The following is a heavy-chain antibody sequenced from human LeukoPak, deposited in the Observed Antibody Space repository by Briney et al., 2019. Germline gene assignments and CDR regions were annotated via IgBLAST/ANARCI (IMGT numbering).Heavy chain of an antibody. CDR2: ISGSGGST. D-gene: IGHD3-22*01. Sequence: GASLRLSCAASGFTFSNYAMSWVRQAPGKGLEWVSAISGSGGSTYYADSVKGRFTISRDSSKNTLYLQMNSLRAEDTAVYYCAKGKAYYYDASGQYFDYWGQGTLVTVSS. CDR3: AKGKAYYYDASGQYFDY. CDR1: GFTFSNYA. V-gene: IGHV3-23*01. J-gene: IGHJ4*02.